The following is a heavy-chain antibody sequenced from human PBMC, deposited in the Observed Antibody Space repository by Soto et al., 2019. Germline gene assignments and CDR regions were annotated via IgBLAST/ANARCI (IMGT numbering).Heavy chain of an antibody. CDR2: IYYSGST. Sequence: PSETLSLTCTVSGGSISSYYWSWIRQPPGKGLDWIGYIYYSGSTNYNPSLKSRVTISVDTSKNQFSLKLSSVTAADTAVYYCARVGYDILTGPDYYYYGMDVCGQGTTVTVPS. J-gene: IGHJ6*02. CDR3: ARVGYDILTGPDYYYYGMDV. D-gene: IGHD3-9*01. CDR1: GGSISSYY. V-gene: IGHV4-59*01.